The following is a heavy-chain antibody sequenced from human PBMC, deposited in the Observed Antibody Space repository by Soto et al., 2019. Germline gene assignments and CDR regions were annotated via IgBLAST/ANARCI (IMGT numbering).Heavy chain of an antibody. V-gene: IGHV4-39*01. CDR3: ARRGGGCRVYAIPVWYFDL. Sequence: QLQLQESGPGLVKPSETLSLTCTVSGGSISSSSYYWGWIRQPPGKGLEGIGSIYYSGSTYYNPSLQVRVTICVDTSKDQFSLKLSSVTAADTAVYYCARRGGGCRVYAIPVWYFDLWVRGALVTVSS. J-gene: IGHJ2*01. CDR2: IYYSGST. CDR1: GGSISSSSYY. D-gene: IGHD2-8*01.